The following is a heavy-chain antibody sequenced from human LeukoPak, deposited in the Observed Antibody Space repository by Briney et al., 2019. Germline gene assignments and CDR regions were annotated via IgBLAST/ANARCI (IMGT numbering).Heavy chain of an antibody. CDR3: AKDLSYYYDSSGYHPPPFDY. CDR2: ISGSGGST. V-gene: IGHV3-23*01. J-gene: IGHJ4*02. D-gene: IGHD3-22*01. CDR1: GFTFSSYA. Sequence: GGSLRLSCAASGFTFSSYAMSWVRQAPGKGLEWVSAISGSGGSTYYADSVKGRFTISRDNSKNTLYLQMNSLRAEDTAVYYCAKDLSYYYDSSGYHPPPFDYWGQGTLVTVSS.